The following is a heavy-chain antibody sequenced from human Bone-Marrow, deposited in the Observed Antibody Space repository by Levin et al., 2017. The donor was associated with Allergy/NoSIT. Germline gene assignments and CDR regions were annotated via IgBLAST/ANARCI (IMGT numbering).Heavy chain of an antibody. J-gene: IGHJ3*01. D-gene: IGHD2-15*01. CDR1: RGTFSSYA. CDR2: IIPIFDTT. CDR3: ARDLYCSGGSCPSDAFDL. Sequence: SVKVSCKASRGTFSSYAINWVRQAPGQGLEWMGGIIPIFDTTNYAQKFQGRVTISADESTSTAYMELSSLRSEDTAVYYCARDLYCSGGSCPSDAFDLWGQGTMVIVSS. V-gene: IGHV1-69*13.